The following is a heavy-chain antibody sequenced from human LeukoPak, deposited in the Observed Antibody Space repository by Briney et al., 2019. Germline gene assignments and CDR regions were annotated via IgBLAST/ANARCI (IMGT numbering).Heavy chain of an antibody. CDR3: AGEGTDYYDSSGYSH. V-gene: IGHV4-4*07. J-gene: IGHJ4*02. CDR2: IYTSGST. CDR1: GGSISSYY. D-gene: IGHD3-22*01. Sequence: SETLSLTCTVSGGSISSYYWSWIRQPAGKGLECIGRIYTSGSTNYNPSLKSRVNMSVDTSKNQFSLKLSSVTAADTAVYYCAGEGTDYYDSSGYSHWGQGTLVTVSS.